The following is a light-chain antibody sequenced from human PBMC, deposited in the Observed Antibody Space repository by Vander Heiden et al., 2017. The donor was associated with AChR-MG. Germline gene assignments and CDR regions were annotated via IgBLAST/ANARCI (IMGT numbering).Light chain of an antibody. J-gene: IGKJ3*01. CDR2: KAS. V-gene: IGKV1-5*03. CDR1: QSISNW. Sequence: DIQLTQSPSTLSASVGDRVTITCRASQSISNWLAWYQQKPGKAPKLLIYKASSLETGVPSRFSGSGSGTEFTLTISSLQPDDFATYYCQQYSSYSRTFGHGTKVDIK. CDR3: QQYSSYSRT.